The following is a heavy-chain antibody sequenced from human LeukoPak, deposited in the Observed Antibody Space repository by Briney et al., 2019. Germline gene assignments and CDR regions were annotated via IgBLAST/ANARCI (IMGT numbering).Heavy chain of an antibody. J-gene: IGHJ4*02. CDR3: AREFWDGYDSGFDY. D-gene: IGHD5-12*01. CDR1: GFTFSSYW. V-gene: IGHV3-7*01. CDR2: IKQDGSEK. Sequence: PGGSLRLSCAASGFTFSSYWMSWVRQAPGKGLEWVANIKQDGSEKYYVDSVKGRFTISRDNAKNSLYLQMNSLRAEDTAVYYCAREFWDGYDSGFDYWGQGTLVTVSS.